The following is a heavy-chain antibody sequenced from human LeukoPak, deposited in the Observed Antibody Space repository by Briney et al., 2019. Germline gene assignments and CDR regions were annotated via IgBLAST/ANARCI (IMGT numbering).Heavy chain of an antibody. CDR1: GFTVGGNY. CDR3: AGRRVLDASFDY. CDR2: IYSSDNT. V-gene: IGHV3-66*02. Sequence: TGGSLRLSCAASGFTVGGNYMSWVRQAPGKRLEWVSVIYSSDNTYYIDSVKGRFTISRDNSKNTLYLQMNSLRAEDTAVYYCAGRRVLDASFDYWGQGTLVTVSS. J-gene: IGHJ4*02. D-gene: IGHD3-16*01.